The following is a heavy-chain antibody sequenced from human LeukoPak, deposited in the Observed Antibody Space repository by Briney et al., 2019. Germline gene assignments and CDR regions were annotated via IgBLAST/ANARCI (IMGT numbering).Heavy chain of an antibody. J-gene: IGHJ2*01. CDR2: ISGDVQTT. Sequence: GGSLRLSCEASGFTFVTHAMNWIRQTPGKGLEWLSVISGDVQTTTYASSVKGRFTISRDNSKNTLYLEMNSLRVDDTAIYYCAKDGYYSSANHFARLHFDLWGRGTRVTVSS. V-gene: IGHV3-23*01. CDR1: GFTFVTHA. CDR3: AKDGYYSSANHFARLHFDL. D-gene: IGHD3-3*01.